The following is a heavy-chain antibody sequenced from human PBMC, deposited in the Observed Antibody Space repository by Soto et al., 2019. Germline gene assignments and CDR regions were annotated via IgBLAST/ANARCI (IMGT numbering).Heavy chain of an antibody. Sequence: PGGSLRLSCVASGLTFKNYWMHWVRQIPGKGLVWVSRINRDGSVTNYADSVKGRFTISRDNAKQMLYLQMNSLRVEDSAVYFCALLDCSSTSCLNNAVDVWGQGTTVTVYS. CDR2: INRDGSVT. V-gene: IGHV3-74*01. CDR3: ALLDCSSTSCLNNAVDV. J-gene: IGHJ6*02. CDR1: GLTFKNYW. D-gene: IGHD2-2*01.